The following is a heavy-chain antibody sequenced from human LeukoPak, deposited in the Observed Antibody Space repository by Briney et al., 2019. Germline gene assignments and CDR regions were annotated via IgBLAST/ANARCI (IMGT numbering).Heavy chain of an antibody. CDR1: GGSISGNSYY. CDR2: IYYSGST. CDR3: ARDSGDIVVVPAAANRFDP. Sequence: PSETLSLTCTVSGGSISGNSYYWGWIRQSPGKGLEWIGSIYYSGSTYYNPSLKSRVTISVDTSKNQFSLKLSTVTAADTAVYYCARDSGDIVVVPAAANRFDPWGQGTLVTVSS. J-gene: IGHJ5*02. D-gene: IGHD2-2*01. V-gene: IGHV4-39*02.